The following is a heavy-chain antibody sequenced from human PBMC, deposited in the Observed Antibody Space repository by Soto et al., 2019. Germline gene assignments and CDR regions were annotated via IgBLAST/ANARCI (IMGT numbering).Heavy chain of an antibody. CDR2: INSDGSLT. J-gene: IGHJ4*02. Sequence: EVQLVESGGGLVQPGGSLRLSCEASGFTSLNYFMHWVRQAPGKGLVWVSRINSDGSLTTYAASVKGRFTISRDNAKNTLYLQMNSLTAEYTAVYYCARAPEYPKSGGLDYWGRGTLVTVSS. D-gene: IGHD1-26*01. V-gene: IGHV3-74*01. CDR1: GFTSLNYF. CDR3: ARAPEYPKSGGLDY.